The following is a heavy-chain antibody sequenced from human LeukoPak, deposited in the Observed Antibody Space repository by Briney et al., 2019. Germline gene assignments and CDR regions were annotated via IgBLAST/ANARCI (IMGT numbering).Heavy chain of an antibody. Sequence: SETLSLTCTVSGASIRSGDYYWSWIRQPPGKGLEWIGYIYDSGSTYYNPSLKSRITISVDTAENRFSLKLSSVTATDTAVYYCARDCSGGSCYGAFDIWGQGTMVTVSS. V-gene: IGHV4-30-4*01. CDR3: ARDCSGGSCYGAFDI. CDR1: GASIRSGDYY. CDR2: IYDSGST. J-gene: IGHJ3*02. D-gene: IGHD2-15*01.